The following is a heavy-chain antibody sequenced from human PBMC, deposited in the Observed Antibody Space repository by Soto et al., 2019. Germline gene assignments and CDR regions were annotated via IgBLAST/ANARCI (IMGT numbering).Heavy chain of an antibody. J-gene: IGHJ6*02. Sequence: PSQTLSLTCAISGDSVSSNSAAWNWIRQSPSRGLEWLGRTYYRSKWYNDYAVSVKSRITINPDTSKNQFSLQLNSVTPEDTAVYYCARDLPGGWYLNYYYYGMDVWGQGTTVTVSS. CDR1: GDSVSSNSAA. CDR2: TYYRSKWYN. V-gene: IGHV6-1*01. CDR3: ARDLPGGWYLNYYYYGMDV. D-gene: IGHD6-19*01.